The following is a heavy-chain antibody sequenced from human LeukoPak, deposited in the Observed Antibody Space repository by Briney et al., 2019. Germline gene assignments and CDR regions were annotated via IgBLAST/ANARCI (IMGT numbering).Heavy chain of an antibody. V-gene: IGHV4-4*02. D-gene: IGHD1-26*01. Sequence: SGTLSLTCAVSGGSILSTNWWSWVRQPPGRGLERIGEVHLSGASNYNPSLKSRVNMSIDKSRNQLSLEPTSVTAADTAMYYCARESGAFSPFGFWGQGTLVTVSS. J-gene: IGHJ1*01. CDR2: VHLSGAS. CDR3: ARESGAFSPFGF. CDR1: GGSILSTNW.